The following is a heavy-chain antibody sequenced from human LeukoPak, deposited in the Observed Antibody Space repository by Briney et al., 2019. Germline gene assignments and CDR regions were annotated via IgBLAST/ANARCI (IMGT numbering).Heavy chain of an antibody. CDR2: ISSSSSYI. J-gene: IGHJ4*02. CDR1: GFTFSSYW. V-gene: IGHV3-21*01. Sequence: GGSLRLSCAASGFTFSSYWMNWVRQAPGKGLEWVSSISSSSSYIYYADSVKGRFTISRDNAKNSLYLQMNSLRAEDTAVYYCAGRGSEEYYYDSSGYVPDDYWGQGTLVTVSS. D-gene: IGHD3-22*01. CDR3: AGRGSEEYYYDSSGYVPDDY.